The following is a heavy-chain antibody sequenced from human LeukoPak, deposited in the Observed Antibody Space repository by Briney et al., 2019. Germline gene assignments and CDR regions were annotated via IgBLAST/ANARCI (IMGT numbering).Heavy chain of an antibody. CDR2: IGNDGQAK. D-gene: IGHD3-10*01. J-gene: IGHJ4*02. CDR1: GFTFSSYG. Sequence: GGSLRLSCAASGFTFSSYGIHWVRQAPGKGLEWVAVIGNDGQAKYYADSVRGRFTISRDNSENTLYLQMDSLTADDTAIYYCAKEEAWGVNAFDYWGQGTLVTVSS. CDR3: AKEEAWGVNAFDY. V-gene: IGHV3-30*18.